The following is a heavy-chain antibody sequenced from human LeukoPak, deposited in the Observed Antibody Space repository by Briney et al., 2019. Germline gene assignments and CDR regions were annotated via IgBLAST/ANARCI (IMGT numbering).Heavy chain of an antibody. CDR2: ISGSSSYI. CDR1: GFTFSSYS. D-gene: IGHD3-3*01. CDR3: AREYYDFWSGYYMEGVYYFDY. J-gene: IGHJ4*02. Sequence: PGGSLRLSCAASGFTFSSYSMNWVRQAPGKGLEWVSSISGSSSYIYYADSVKGRFTISRDNAKNSLYLQMNSLRAEDTAVYYCAREYYDFWSGYYMEGVYYFDYWGQGTLVTVSS. V-gene: IGHV3-21*01.